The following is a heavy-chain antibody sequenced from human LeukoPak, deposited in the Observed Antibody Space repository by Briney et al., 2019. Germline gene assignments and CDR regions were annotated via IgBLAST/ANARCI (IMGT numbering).Heavy chain of an antibody. V-gene: IGHV3-66*01. CDR3: TTIVPDVAATLTFDY. CDR1: GFTVSTNY. D-gene: IGHD2-15*01. Sequence: GGSLRLSCAASGFTVSTNYMSCVRQVPGKGLEWVSVIYSGGSTYYPDSVKGRFTISRDTSKNTLYLQMNSLRAEDTAVYYCTTIVPDVAATLTFDYWGQGTLVTVSS. CDR2: IYSGGST. J-gene: IGHJ4*02.